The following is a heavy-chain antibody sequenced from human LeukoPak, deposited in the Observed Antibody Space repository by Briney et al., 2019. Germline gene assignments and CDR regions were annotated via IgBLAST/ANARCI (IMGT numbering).Heavy chain of an antibody. D-gene: IGHD3-22*01. CDR2: IYYSGST. J-gene: IGHJ3*02. Sequence: SETLSLTCTVSGGSISSYYWSWIRQPPGKGLEWIGYIYYSGSTNYNPSLKSRVTISVDTSKNQFSLKLSSVTAADTAVYYCAKTYYYDSSGPHDAFDIWGQGTMVTVSS. V-gene: IGHV4-59*01. CDR1: GGSISSYY. CDR3: AKTYYYDSSGPHDAFDI.